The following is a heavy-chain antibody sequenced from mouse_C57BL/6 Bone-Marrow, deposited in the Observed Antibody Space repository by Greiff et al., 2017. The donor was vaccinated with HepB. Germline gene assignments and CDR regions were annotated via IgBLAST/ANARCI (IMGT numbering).Heavy chain of an antibody. D-gene: IGHD2-4*01. J-gene: IGHJ2*01. CDR1: GYTFTSYW. CDR3: TNYDYDEGGFDY. CDR2: IYPGNSDT. V-gene: IGHV1-5*01. Sequence: EVMLVESGTVLARPGASVKMSCKTSGYTFTSYWMHWVKQRPGQGLEWIGAIYPGNSDTSYNQKFKGKAKLTAVTSASTAYMELSSLTNEDSAVYYCTNYDYDEGGFDYWGQGTTLTVSS.